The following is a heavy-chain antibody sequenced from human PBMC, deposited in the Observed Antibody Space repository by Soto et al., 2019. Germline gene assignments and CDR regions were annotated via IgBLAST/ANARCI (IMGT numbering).Heavy chain of an antibody. J-gene: IGHJ2*01. D-gene: IGHD1-26*01. Sequence: EVQLLESGGGLVQPGGSLRLSCAASGFPFSCCAMSWVRQAPGKGLQWVSTIHGGGDATHYADSVKGRFTISRDNSRKTLSLQMTSLWPEDTAIYYCAKKRGAEVLSNWSFDVWGRGTLVTVSS. CDR2: IHGGGDAT. V-gene: IGHV3-23*01. CDR1: GFPFSCCA. CDR3: AKKRGAEVLSNWSFDV.